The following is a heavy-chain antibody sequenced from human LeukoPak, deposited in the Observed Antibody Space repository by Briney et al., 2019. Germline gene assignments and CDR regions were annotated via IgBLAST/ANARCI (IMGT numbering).Heavy chain of an antibody. CDR1: GGSISSYY. D-gene: IGHD3-10*01. V-gene: IGHV4-4*07. J-gene: IGHJ5*02. Sequence: PSETLSLTCTVSGGSISSYYWSWIRQPAGKGLEWIGRIYTSGSTNYNPSLKSRVTMSVDTSKNQFSLKLSYVTAADTAVYYCAGPLRNWGSGSNNWFGPWGQGTLVTVSS. CDR3: AGPLRNWGSGSNNWFGP. CDR2: IYTSGST.